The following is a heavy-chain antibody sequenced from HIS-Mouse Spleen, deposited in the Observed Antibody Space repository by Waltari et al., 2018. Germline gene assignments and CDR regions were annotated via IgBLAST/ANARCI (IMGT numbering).Heavy chain of an antibody. V-gene: IGHV4-39*07. D-gene: IGHD6-13*01. Sequence: QLQLQESGPGLVKPSETLSLPCPVSGGPISSISYYWGWIRQPPGKGLEWIGSIYYSGSTYYNPSLKSRVTISVDTSKNQFSLKLSSVTAADTAVYYCAREIPYSSSWYDWYFDLWGRGTLVTVSS. CDR1: GGPISSISYY. J-gene: IGHJ2*01. CDR3: AREIPYSSSWYDWYFDL. CDR2: IYYSGST.